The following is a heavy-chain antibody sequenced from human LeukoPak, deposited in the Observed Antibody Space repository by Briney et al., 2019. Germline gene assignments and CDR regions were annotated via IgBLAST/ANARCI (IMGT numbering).Heavy chain of an antibody. D-gene: IGHD2-15*01. J-gene: IGHJ5*02. CDR3: AKFSRCSGGSCYSGFDP. V-gene: IGHV3-30*18. Sequence: GRSLRLSCAASGFTFSRCGMHWVRQAPGKGLEWVAVISYDGSNKYYADSVKGRFTLSRDNSKNTLYLQMNSLRAEDTAVYYCAKFSRCSGGSCYSGFDPWGQGTLVTVSS. CDR2: ISYDGSNK. CDR1: GFTFSRCG.